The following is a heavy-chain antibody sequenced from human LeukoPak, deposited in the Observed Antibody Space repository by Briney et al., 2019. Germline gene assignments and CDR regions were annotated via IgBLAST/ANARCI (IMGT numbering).Heavy chain of an antibody. J-gene: IGHJ3*02. CDR1: GYTFTGYY. CDR3: ARVSGRYFGVVISQLDI. CDR2: INPNSGGT. Sequence: ASVKVSCKASGYTFTGYYMHWVRQAPGQGLEWMGWINPNSGGTNYAQKFQGRVTVTRDTSISTAYMELSRLRSDDTAVYYCARVSGRYFGVVISQLDIWGQGTMVTVSS. D-gene: IGHD3-3*01. V-gene: IGHV1-2*02.